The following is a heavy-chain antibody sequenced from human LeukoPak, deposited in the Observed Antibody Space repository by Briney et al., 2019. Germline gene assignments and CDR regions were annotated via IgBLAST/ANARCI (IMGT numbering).Heavy chain of an antibody. CDR1: GGSISTYY. V-gene: IGHV4-59*12. Sequence: PSETLSLTCTVSGGSISTYYWSWIRQPPGKGLEWIGYIYYTGSTNCNPSLKSRVTISIDRSKNQFSLKLSSVTAADTAVYYCARATHGQHNWFDPWGQGTLVTVSS. CDR3: ARATHGQHNWFDP. CDR2: IYYTGST. J-gene: IGHJ5*02.